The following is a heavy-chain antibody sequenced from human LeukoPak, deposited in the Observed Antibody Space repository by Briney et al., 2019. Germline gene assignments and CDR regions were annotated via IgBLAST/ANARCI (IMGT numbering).Heavy chain of an antibody. CDR1: EFSVSSNY. J-gene: IGHJ4*02. CDR2: IYSGGAT. D-gene: IGHD6-19*01. V-gene: IGHV3-53*01. Sequence: PGGSLRLSCEVSEFSVSSNYMNWVRQAPGKGLEWVSVIYSGGATYYADSVRGRFTISRDNSKNMVSLQMTSLGAEDTAVYYCARGRFSGPDDYWGQGTLVTVSS. CDR3: ARGRFSGPDDY.